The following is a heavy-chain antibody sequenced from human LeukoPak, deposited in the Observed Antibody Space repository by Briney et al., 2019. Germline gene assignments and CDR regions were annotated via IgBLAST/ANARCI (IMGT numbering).Heavy chain of an antibody. CDR3: ARGYHSFDI. J-gene: IGHJ3*02. D-gene: IGHD2-2*01. Sequence: PGGSLRLSCAASGFTFSGSALHWVRQASGKGLEWVGRIRSTANGYATAYAASVKGRFTISRDDSKNTAYLQMNSLKTEDTAVYYCARGYHSFDIWGQGTKVTVSS. CDR2: IRSTANGYAT. CDR1: GFTFSGSA. V-gene: IGHV3-73*01.